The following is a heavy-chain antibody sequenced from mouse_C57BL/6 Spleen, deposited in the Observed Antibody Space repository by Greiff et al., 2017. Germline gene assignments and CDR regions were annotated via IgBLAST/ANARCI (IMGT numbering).Heavy chain of an antibody. CDR1: GYTFNRYW. D-gene: IGHD2-1*01. Sequence: QVQLQQPGAELVKPGASVKLSCKASGYTFNRYWMHWVKQRPGRGLEWIGRIDPNSGGTKYNEKFKSKATLTVDKPSSTAYMQRSSLTSEDSAVYYCAREGNAWVAYWGQGTLVTVSA. CDR3: AREGNAWVAY. CDR2: IDPNSGGT. J-gene: IGHJ3*01. V-gene: IGHV1-72*01.